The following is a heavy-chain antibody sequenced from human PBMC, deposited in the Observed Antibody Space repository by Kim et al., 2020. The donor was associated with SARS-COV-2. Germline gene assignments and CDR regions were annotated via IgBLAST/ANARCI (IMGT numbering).Heavy chain of an antibody. Sequence: LRRRITISRDHSKNTLYLQMNSLKADDPAVYYCARDLGGSGWYVSFDSWGQGTLVTVSS. CDR3: ARDLGGSGWYVSFDS. V-gene: IGHV3-30*01. D-gene: IGHD6-19*01. J-gene: IGHJ4*02.